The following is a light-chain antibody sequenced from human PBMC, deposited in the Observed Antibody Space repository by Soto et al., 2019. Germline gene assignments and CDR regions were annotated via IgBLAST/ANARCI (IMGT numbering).Light chain of an antibody. Sequence: QSALTQPAPVSGSPGQSITISCTGTSSDVGGYNYVSWYQQHPGKAPKLMIYDVSSRSSGVSNRFSGSKSGNTASLTISGLLSEDEADYYCTSYTTNKTPLFGGGTKVTVL. CDR3: TSYTTNKTPL. CDR1: SSDVGGYNY. V-gene: IGLV2-14*03. J-gene: IGLJ2*01. CDR2: DVS.